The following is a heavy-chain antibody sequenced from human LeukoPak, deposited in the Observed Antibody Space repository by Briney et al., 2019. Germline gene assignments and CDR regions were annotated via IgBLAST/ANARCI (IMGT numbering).Heavy chain of an antibody. V-gene: IGHV4-34*01. J-gene: IGHJ4*02. D-gene: IGHD5-18*01. CDR3: ARARGYSYGYAFDY. CDR1: GGSISGYY. CDR2: INHSGST. Sequence: SETLSLTCTVSGGSISGYYWSWIRQPPGKGLEWIGEINHSGSTNYNPSLKSRVTISVDTSKNQFSLKLSSVTAADTAVYYCARARGYSYGYAFDYWGQGTLVTVSS.